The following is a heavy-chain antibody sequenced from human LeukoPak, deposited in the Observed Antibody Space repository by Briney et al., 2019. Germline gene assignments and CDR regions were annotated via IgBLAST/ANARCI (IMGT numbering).Heavy chain of an antibody. J-gene: IGHJ4*02. CDR2: INPNSGGT. CDR3: ARDPRGSSSPYYFDY. V-gene: IGHV1-2*06. D-gene: IGHD6-6*01. Sequence: ASLKVSCKASGYTFTGYYMHWVRQAPGQGLEWMGRINPNSGGTNYALKFQGRVTMTRDTSISTAYMELSRLRSDDTAVYYCARDPRGSSSPYYFDYWGQGTLVTVSS. CDR1: GYTFTGYY.